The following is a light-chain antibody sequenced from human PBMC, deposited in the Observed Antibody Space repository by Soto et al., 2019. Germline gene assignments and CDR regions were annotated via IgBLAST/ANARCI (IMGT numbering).Light chain of an antibody. V-gene: IGKV3-11*01. CDR2: DAS. CDR3: HQRSNWPPT. Sequence: EIVLTQSPATLSSFPGDRVTLSCRASQSVSSNLAWYQQRPGQAPRLLIYDASNRATGIPARFSGSGSGTDFTLTISSLQPEDFALYYCHQRSNWPPTFGGGTKVDIK. CDR1: QSVSSN. J-gene: IGKJ4*01.